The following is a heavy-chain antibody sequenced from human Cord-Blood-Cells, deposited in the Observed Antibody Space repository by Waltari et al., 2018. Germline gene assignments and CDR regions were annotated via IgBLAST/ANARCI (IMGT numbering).Heavy chain of an antibody. CDR2: INHSGST. J-gene: IGHJ3*02. Sequence: QVQLQQWGAGLLKPPETLSLTCAAYGGSFSGHYWSWIRQPPGKGLEWIGEINHSGSTNYNPSLNSRVTISVDTSKNQFSLKLSSVTAADTAVYYCARSDIVATLDAFDIWGQGTMVTVSS. V-gene: IGHV4-34*01. CDR3: ARSDIVATLDAFDI. CDR1: GGSFSGHY. D-gene: IGHD5-12*01.